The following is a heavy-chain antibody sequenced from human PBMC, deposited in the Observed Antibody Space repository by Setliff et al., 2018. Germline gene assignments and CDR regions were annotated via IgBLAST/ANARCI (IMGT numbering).Heavy chain of an antibody. V-gene: IGHV4-31*03. D-gene: IGHD3-3*01. Sequence: SETLSLTCTVSGGSISSGGYYWGWIRQHPGKGLEWIGYIYYSGNTYYNPSLKSRVTISVDTSKNQFSLKLSSVTAADTAVYYCARERMYYNFWSGYSDYWGQGTLVTVSS. CDR1: GGSISSGGYY. J-gene: IGHJ4*02. CDR2: IYYSGNT. CDR3: ARERMYYNFWSGYSDY.